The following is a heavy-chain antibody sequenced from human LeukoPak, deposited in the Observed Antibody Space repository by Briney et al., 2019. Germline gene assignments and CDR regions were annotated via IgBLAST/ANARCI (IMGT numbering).Heavy chain of an antibody. CDR2: INTSGST. Sequence: SETLSLTCTVSGGSISSYYWTWIRQSAGKGLEWIGRINTSGSTNYNPSLRSRVTMSVNTSKNQFSLDLTSVTAADTAVYSCAREGGDPRWLDPWGQGTLVTVSS. V-gene: IGHV4-4*07. D-gene: IGHD6-25*01. CDR3: AREGGDPRWLDP. CDR1: GGSISSYY. J-gene: IGHJ5*02.